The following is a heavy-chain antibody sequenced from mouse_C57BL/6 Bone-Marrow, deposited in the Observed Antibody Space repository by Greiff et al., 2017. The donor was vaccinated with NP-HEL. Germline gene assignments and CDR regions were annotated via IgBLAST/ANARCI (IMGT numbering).Heavy chain of an antibody. V-gene: IGHV7-3*01. Sequence: DVKLVESGGGLVQPGGSLSLSCAASGFTFTDYYMSWVRQPPGKALEWLGFIRNKANGYTTEYSASVKGRFTISRDNSQSILYLQMNALRAEDSATYYCARYMYGSSPAWFAYWGQGTLVTVSA. CDR1: GFTFTDYY. D-gene: IGHD1-1*01. CDR2: IRNKANGYTT. J-gene: IGHJ3*01. CDR3: ARYMYGSSPAWFAY.